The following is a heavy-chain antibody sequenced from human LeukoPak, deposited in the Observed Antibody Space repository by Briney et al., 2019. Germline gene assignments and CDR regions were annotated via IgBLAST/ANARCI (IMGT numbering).Heavy chain of an antibody. Sequence: GASVKISCKASGYTFTNYAMNWVRQAPGQGLEWMGWINTNTENPTYAQGFTGRFVFSLDTSVSTAYLQISSLQPEDTALYYCAKDIAHSGSYYGAYYYYGMDVWGQGTTVTVSS. D-gene: IGHD1-26*01. CDR1: GYTFTNYA. CDR2: INTNTENP. V-gene: IGHV7-4-1*02. CDR3: AKDIAHSGSYYGAYYYYGMDV. J-gene: IGHJ6*02.